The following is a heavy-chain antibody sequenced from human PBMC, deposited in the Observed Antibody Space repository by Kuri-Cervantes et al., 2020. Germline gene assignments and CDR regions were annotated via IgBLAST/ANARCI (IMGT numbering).Heavy chain of an antibody. CDR2: ISWNSGSI. D-gene: IGHD3-16*02. CDR3: AKDARLHLGELSS. V-gene: IGHV3-9*01. CDR1: GFTFDDYA. J-gene: IGHJ3*01. Sequence: SLRLSCAASGFTFDDYAMHWVRQGPGKGLEWVSGISWNSGSIGYADSVKGRFTISRDNAKNSLYLQMNSLRVEDTALYYCAKDARLHLGELSSWGQGTMVTVSS.